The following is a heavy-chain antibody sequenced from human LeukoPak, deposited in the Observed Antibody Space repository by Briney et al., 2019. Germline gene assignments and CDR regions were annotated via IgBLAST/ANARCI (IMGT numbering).Heavy chain of an antibody. CDR1: GYTFTSYG. D-gene: IGHD6-25*01. J-gene: IGHJ6*04. Sequence: ASVKVSCEASGYTFTSYGISWVRQAPGQGLEWMGWMNPNSGNTGYAQKFQGRVTMTRNTSISTAYMELSSLRSEDTAVYYCARGLSPQRLREKGPTVEQLQTRWHMDVWGKGTTVTISS. CDR2: MNPNSGNT. V-gene: IGHV1-8*02. CDR3: ARGLSPQRLREKGPTVEQLQTRWHMDV.